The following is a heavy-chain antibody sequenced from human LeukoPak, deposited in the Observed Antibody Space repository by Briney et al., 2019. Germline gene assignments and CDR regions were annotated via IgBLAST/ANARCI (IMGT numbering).Heavy chain of an antibody. CDR2: INPNSGNT. V-gene: IGHV1-2*02. Sequence: ASVKVSCKASRYTFNDYYMHWLRQAPGPGLEWMGWINPNSGNTYYAQKFQGRVTMTRDTSISTAYMELSRLGSDDTTIYYCARSMYYSGTSGPYYFDYWGQGTLVTVSS. CDR3: ARSMYYSGTSGPYYFDY. J-gene: IGHJ4*02. D-gene: IGHD3-22*01. CDR1: RYTFNDYY.